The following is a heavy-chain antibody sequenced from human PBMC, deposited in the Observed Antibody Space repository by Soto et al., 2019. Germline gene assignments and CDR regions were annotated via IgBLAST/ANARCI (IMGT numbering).Heavy chain of an antibody. CDR2: TNPDSGGT. CDR3: ARVKIAAAGPSFDY. Sequence: GASVKVSCRASGYTFTGYYIHWVRQAPGQGLERMGWTNPDSGGTNYAQKFEGWVTMTKDTSISTAYMELSRLRADDTAVYYCARVKIAAAGPSFDYWGQGTLVTVSS. V-gene: IGHV1-2*04. D-gene: IGHD6-13*01. CDR1: GYTFTGYY. J-gene: IGHJ4*02.